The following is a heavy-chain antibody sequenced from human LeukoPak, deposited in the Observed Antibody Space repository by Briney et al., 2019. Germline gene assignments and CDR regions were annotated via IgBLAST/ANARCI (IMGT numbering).Heavy chain of an antibody. J-gene: IGHJ6*02. CDR1: GGSISSGGYY. Sequence: SETLSLTCTVSGGSISSGGYYWSWIRQHPGKGLEWIGYIYYSGSTYYNPSLKSRVTISVDTSKNQFSLKLRSVTAADTAVYYCARDQRTVGYCGMDVWGRGTTVTVSS. CDR2: IYYSGST. V-gene: IGHV4-31*03. CDR3: ARDQRTVGYCGMDV. D-gene: IGHD1-26*01.